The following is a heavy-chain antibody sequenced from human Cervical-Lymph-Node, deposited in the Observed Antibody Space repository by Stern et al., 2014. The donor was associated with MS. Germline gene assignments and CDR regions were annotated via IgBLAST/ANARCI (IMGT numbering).Heavy chain of an antibody. J-gene: IGHJ4*02. CDR3: ASAYSSSHSCFDY. CDR1: GFSFSRYA. Sequence: DQLVESGGGVVQPGRSLRLSCAASGFSFSRYAMHWVRKAPGKGLAWMALIGNDEINPNYPDSVTGRFTISRDNSKNTLNLQMTSLRAEDTAVYYCASAYSSSHSCFDYWGQGTLVTVSS. D-gene: IGHD6-13*01. V-gene: IGHV3-33*01. CDR2: IGNDEINP.